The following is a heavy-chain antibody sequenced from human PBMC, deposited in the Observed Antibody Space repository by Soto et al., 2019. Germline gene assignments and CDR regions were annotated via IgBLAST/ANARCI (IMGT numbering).Heavy chain of an antibody. CDR3: ARVEIRFVGMTKDVGMDV. Sequence: QVQLQESGPGLVKPSQTLSLTCTVSGGSISSGDYYWSWIRQPPGKGLEWIGYIYYSGSTYYNPSLKSRVTISVDTSKNQFSLKLSSVTAADTAVYYCARVEIRFVGMTKDVGMDVWGQGTTVTVSS. CDR1: GGSISSGDYY. D-gene: IGHD3-16*01. CDR2: IYYSGST. J-gene: IGHJ6*02. V-gene: IGHV4-30-4*01.